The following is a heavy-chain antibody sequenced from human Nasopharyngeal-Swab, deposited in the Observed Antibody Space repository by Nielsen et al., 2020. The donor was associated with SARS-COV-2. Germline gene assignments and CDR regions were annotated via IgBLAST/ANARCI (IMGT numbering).Heavy chain of an antibody. D-gene: IGHD3-9*01. V-gene: IGHV3-48*02. J-gene: IGHJ5*01. CDR1: GFIFNTYG. Sequence: GESLKISCEASGFIFNTYGLNWVRQAPGKGLEWISYISDDNTIFYADSVKGRFTISRDNAKNPLGLQMNSLRDDDTAVYYCARDVELLTNYYALDSWGQGTLVTVSS. CDR3: ARDVELLTNYYALDS. CDR2: ISDDNTI.